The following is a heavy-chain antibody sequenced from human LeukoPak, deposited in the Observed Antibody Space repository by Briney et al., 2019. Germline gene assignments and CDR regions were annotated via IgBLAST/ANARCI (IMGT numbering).Heavy chain of an antibody. CDR3: TTVRYRSGFDP. Sequence: PGGSLRLSCAASGFTFSSYSMNWVRQAPGKGLEWVSSISSSSDYIYYADSLKGRFTISRDNAKNSLYLQMDSLRAEDTAVYYCTTVRYRSGFDPWGQGTLVTVSS. D-gene: IGHD5-18*01. J-gene: IGHJ5*02. CDR1: GFTFSSYS. V-gene: IGHV3-21*01. CDR2: ISSSSDYI.